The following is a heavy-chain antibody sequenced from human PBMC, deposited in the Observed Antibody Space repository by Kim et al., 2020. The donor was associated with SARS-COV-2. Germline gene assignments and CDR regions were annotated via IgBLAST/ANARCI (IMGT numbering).Heavy chain of an antibody. CDR3: ARTSSGWPREYYYYGMDV. D-gene: IGHD6-19*01. V-gene: IGHV4-4*02. Sequence: KSRVTISVDKSKNQFSLKLSSVTAADTAVYYCARTSSGWPREYYYYGMDVWGQGTTVTVSS. J-gene: IGHJ6*02.